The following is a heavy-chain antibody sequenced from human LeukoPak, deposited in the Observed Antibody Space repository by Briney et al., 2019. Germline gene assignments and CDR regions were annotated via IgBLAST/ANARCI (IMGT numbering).Heavy chain of an antibody. V-gene: IGHV3-53*01. CDR1: VFTVTTNY. CDR2: MSSGGVT. J-gene: IGHJ4*02. CDR3: GGGWQSRGPIEY. D-gene: IGHD6-19*01. Sequence: GGSLRLSCAASVFTVTTNYMSWVRQAPGKGLEWASVMSSGGVTYYADSVKGRFTISRDKSKNTLYLQMNSLRVEDTAVYYCGGGWQSRGPIEYWGQGTLVTVSS.